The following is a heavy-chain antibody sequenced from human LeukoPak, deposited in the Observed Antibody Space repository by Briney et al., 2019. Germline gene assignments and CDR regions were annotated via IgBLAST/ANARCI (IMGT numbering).Heavy chain of an antibody. CDR1: GYSISSGYF. CDR3: ARETSLRYYDIIGGIVAPDV. D-gene: IGHD3-9*01. V-gene: IGHV4-38-2*02. Sequence: PSETLSLTCTVSGYSISSGYFWGWIRQPPGKGLECIGTIYHSGSTYYNPSLKSRVTISVDTSKNQFSLKLNSVTAADTAVYYCARETSLRYYDIIGGIVAPDVWGKGTTVTISS. CDR2: IYHSGST. J-gene: IGHJ6*04.